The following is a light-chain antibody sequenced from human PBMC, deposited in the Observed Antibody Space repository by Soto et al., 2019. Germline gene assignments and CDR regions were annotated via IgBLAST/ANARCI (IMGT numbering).Light chain of an antibody. CDR1: SGHSSYA. CDR2: LNSDGSH. J-gene: IGLJ3*02. Sequence: QPVLTQSPSASASLGASVKLTCTLSSGHSSYAIAWHQQQPEKGPRYLMKLNSDGSHSKGDGIPDRFSGSSSGAERYLTISSLQSEDEADYYCQTWGTAIRVLGGGTKVTVL. V-gene: IGLV4-69*01. CDR3: QTWGTAIRV.